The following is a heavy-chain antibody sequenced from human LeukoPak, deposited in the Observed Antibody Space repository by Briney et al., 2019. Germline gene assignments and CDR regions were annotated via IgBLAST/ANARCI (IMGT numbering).Heavy chain of an antibody. CDR1: GYTFTGYY. CDR3: ARANPLYCSSTTCLFDY. Sequence: ASVKVSCKAAGYTFTGYYMHWVRQAPGQGFEXXXXXXXNSGGTNYAQKLQGRVTMTRDTSISTAHMELSRLRSDDTAVYYCARANPLYCSSTTCLFDYWGQGTLVTVSS. D-gene: IGHD2-2*01. V-gene: IGHV1-2*02. J-gene: IGHJ4*02. CDR2: XXXNSGGT.